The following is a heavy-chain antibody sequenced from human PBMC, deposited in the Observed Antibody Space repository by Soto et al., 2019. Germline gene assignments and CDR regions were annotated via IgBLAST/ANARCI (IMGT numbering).Heavy chain of an antibody. D-gene: IGHD3-10*01. V-gene: IGHV4-59*01. Sequence: PSETLSLTCTVSGGSISSYYWSWIRQPPGKGLECIGYIYYSGSTNYNPSPKSRVTISLDTSKNHSSLKLSSVTPADTAVYYCARLGGYYYMDVWGTGPTVTVFS. CDR3: ARLGGYYYMDV. CDR1: GGSISSYY. CDR2: IYYSGST. J-gene: IGHJ6*03.